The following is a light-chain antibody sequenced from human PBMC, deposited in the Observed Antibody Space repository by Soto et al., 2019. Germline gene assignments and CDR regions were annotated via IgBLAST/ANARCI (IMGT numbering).Light chain of an antibody. J-gene: IGKJ1*01. V-gene: IGKV1-39*01. CDR2: AAS. Sequence: DIQMTQSPSSLSASVGDRVTITCRASQSIRSYLNWYQQKPGKAPKLLIYAASSLQSGVPSRFSGSGSGTDFTLTISSLQPEDFATYSCQQSYSTPWTFGQGTKGEIK. CDR3: QQSYSTPWT. CDR1: QSIRSY.